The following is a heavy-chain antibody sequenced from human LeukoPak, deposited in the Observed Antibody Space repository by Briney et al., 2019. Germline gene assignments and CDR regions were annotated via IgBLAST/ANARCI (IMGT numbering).Heavy chain of an antibody. CDR3: ARAGASYDILTGMDY. V-gene: IGHV3-33*01. D-gene: IGHD3-9*01. CDR1: GFTFSSYG. Sequence: PGGSLRLSCAASGFTFSSYGMHWVRQAPGKGLEWVAVIWYDGSNKYYADSVKGRFTTSRDNSKNTLYLQMNSLRAEDTAVYYCARAGASYDILTGMDYWGQGTLVTVSS. J-gene: IGHJ4*02. CDR2: IWYDGSNK.